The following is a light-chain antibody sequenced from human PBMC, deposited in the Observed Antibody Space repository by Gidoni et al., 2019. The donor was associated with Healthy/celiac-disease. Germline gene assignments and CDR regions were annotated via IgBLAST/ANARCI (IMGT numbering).Light chain of an antibody. CDR3: QQRYSTPPT. Sequence: GDRVTITCRASQSISSYLNWYQQKPGKAPKLLIYAASSLQSGVPSRFSGSGSGTDFTLTISSLPPEDFATYYCQQRYSTPPTFGQGTKVEIK. J-gene: IGKJ1*01. CDR1: QSISSY. CDR2: AAS. V-gene: IGKV1-39*01.